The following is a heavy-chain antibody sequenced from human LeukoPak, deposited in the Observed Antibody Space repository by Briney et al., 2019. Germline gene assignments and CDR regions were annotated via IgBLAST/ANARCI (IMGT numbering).Heavy chain of an antibody. D-gene: IGHD2-2*01. Sequence: GVPLTLFCAASAFTFSRFWMSWVRRAPGRGRVWVPNTTQDGSEKYYVVSVKGRFTISRDNAKNSLYLQMNSLRAEDTAVYYWARSCSSTSCYFDYGGQGTLVTVSS. CDR1: AFTFSRFW. J-gene: IGHJ4*02. CDR3: ARSCSSTSCYFDY. V-gene: IGHV3-7*01. CDR2: TTQDGSEK.